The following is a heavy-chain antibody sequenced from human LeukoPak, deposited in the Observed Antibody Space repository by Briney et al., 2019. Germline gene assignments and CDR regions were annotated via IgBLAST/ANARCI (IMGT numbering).Heavy chain of an antibody. Sequence: SETLSLTCTVSGGSISSGGYYRSWIRQHPGKGLEWIGYIYYSGSTYYNPSLKSRVTISVDTSKNQFSLKLSSVTAADTAVYYCASTDILTGYSNFDYWGQGTLVTVSS. D-gene: IGHD3-9*01. J-gene: IGHJ4*02. CDR1: GGSISSGGYY. CDR2: IYYSGST. CDR3: ASTDILTGYSNFDY. V-gene: IGHV4-31*03.